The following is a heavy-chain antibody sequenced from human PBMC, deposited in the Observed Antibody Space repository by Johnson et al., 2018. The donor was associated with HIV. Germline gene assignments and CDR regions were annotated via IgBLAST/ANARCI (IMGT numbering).Heavy chain of an antibody. CDR1: GFTFDDYA. CDR3: ARDATYYYDSSCYHDAFDI. CDR2: ISWNSGSI. Sequence: VQLVESGGGLVQPGRSLRLSCAASGFTFDDYAMHWVRQAPGKGLEWVSGISWNSGSIGYADSVKGRFTISRDNAKNSLHLQMNSLRVGDTAVYYCARDATYYYDSSCYHDAFDIWGQGTMVTVSS. D-gene: IGHD3-22*01. V-gene: IGHV3-9*01. J-gene: IGHJ3*02.